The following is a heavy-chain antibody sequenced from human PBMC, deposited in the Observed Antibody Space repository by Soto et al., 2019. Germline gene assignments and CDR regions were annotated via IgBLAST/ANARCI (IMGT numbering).Heavy chain of an antibody. Sequence: QVQLVQSGAEVKKPGSSVKVSCRAPGGTFNSHTISWVRQAPGQGLEWMGGIMPMFGVTNYARKFQGRLTMTANESTTTAYMEVSGRTSEDTAVYYCAGEGVTSSMSLPWMGYHYYGLDVWGQGTTVSVSS. D-gene: IGHD2-2*01. CDR3: AGEGVTSSMSLPWMGYHYYGLDV. CDR1: GGTFNSHT. J-gene: IGHJ6*02. V-gene: IGHV1-69*12. CDR2: IMPMFGVT.